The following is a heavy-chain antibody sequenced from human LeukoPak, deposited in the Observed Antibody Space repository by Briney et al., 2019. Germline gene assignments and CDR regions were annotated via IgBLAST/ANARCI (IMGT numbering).Heavy chain of an antibody. CDR3: AKDHYYGSGSYYNRPYGMDV. V-gene: IGHV3-30*18. CDR1: GFTFSSYG. CDR2: ISYDGRNK. D-gene: IGHD3-10*01. J-gene: IGHJ6*02. Sequence: PGGSLRLSCAASGFTFSSYGMHWVRQAPGKGLEWVAVISYDGRNKYYADSVKGRFTISRDNSKNTLYLQMNSLRAEDTAVYYCAKDHYYGSGSYYNRPYGMDVWGQGTTVTVSS.